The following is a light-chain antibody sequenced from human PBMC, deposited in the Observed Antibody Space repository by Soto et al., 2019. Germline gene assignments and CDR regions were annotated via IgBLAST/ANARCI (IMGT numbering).Light chain of an antibody. Sequence: EIVMTQSPATLSVSPGARATLSCRAIQSVRSSYVAWYQQKPGQAPRLLVYGASTRATGIPDRFSATGSGTDFTLTVSRLEPDDFAVYFCQQYGGSPLFTFGQGTKVDI. CDR1: QSVRSSY. CDR2: GAS. CDR3: QQYGGSPLFT. J-gene: IGKJ2*01. V-gene: IGKV3-20*01.